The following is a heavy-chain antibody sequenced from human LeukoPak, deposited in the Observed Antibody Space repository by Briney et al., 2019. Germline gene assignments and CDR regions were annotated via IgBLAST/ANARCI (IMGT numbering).Heavy chain of an antibody. Sequence: GGSLRLSCAASGFTFSSSAMSWVRQAPGKGLEWVSAISNNGGYTYYADSVKGRFTISRDNSKNTLYLQMNSLRAEDTAVYYCAKPPSNYYDSSGYYWGTEYFQHWGQGTLVTVSS. CDR2: ISNNGGYT. V-gene: IGHV3-23*01. J-gene: IGHJ1*01. CDR1: GFTFSSSA. D-gene: IGHD3-22*01. CDR3: AKPPSNYYDSSGYYWGTEYFQH.